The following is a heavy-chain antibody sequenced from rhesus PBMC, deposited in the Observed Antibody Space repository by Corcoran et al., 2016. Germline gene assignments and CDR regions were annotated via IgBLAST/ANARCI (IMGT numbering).Heavy chain of an antibody. CDR1: GFTFSSYW. Sequence: EVQLVESGGGLAKPGGSLRLSCAASGFTFSSYWMNWVRQAPGKGLEGVSAINRVGGSTYFADSVKGRFTISRYNSKYTLSLQMNSLRAEDAAVYYCAKDTRIAAAGMDVWGRGVLVTVSS. CDR3: AKDTRIAAAGMDV. J-gene: IGHJ5-2*02. V-gene: IGHV3S25*01. CDR2: INRVGGST. D-gene: IGHD6-25*01.